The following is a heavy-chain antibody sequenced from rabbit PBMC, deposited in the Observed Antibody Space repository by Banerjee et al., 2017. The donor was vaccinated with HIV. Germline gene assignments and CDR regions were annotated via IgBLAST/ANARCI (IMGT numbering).Heavy chain of an antibody. CDR3: AREEYVGYGYANL. CDR1: GFSVSSGYY. CDR2: IGTGSGST. Sequence: QQLEESGGGLVKPGASLTLTCKASGFSVSSGYYMCWVRQAPGKGLEWIGCIGTGSGSTYYASWAKGRFTISKTSSTTVTLQMTSLTAADTATYFCAREEYVGYGYANLWGPGTLVTVS. J-gene: IGHJ4*01. D-gene: IGHD6-1*01. V-gene: IGHV1S40*01.